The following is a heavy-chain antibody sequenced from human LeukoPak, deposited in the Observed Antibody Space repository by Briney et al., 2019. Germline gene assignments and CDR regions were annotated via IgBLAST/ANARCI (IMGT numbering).Heavy chain of an antibody. J-gene: IGHJ6*02. D-gene: IGHD2-2*01. CDR1: GGSISSYY. Sequence: PSETLSLTCTVSGGSISSYYWSWIRQPAGKGLEWIGRIYTSGSTNYNPPLKSRVTMSVDTSKNQFSLKLSSVTAADTAVYYCARDRYCSSTSCSYYYYYYGMDVWGQGTTVTVSS. V-gene: IGHV4-4*07. CDR2: IYTSGST. CDR3: ARDRYCSSTSCSYYYYYYGMDV.